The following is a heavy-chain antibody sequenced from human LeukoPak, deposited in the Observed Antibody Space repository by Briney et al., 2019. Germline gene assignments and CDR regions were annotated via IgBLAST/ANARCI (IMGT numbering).Heavy chain of an antibody. CDR1: GYTFTSYD. V-gene: IGHV1-8*01. CDR3: ARSDYDDAFDI. J-gene: IGHJ3*02. Sequence: ASVKVSCKASGYTFTSYDINWVRQAPGQGLEWMGWMNPNSGNTDYAQTFQGRVTMTRNTSISTAYMELSSLRSEDTAVYYCARSDYDDAFDIWGQGTMVTVSS. CDR2: MNPNSGNT. D-gene: IGHD3-22*01.